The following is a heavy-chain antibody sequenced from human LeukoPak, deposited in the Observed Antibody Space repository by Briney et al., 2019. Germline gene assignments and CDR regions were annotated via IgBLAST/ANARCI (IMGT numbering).Heavy chain of an antibody. CDR3: ASRPGVSAGPLDY. Sequence: GASVKVACKASGYTFTDYYMDWMRQAPGQGLEWMGWINPNNGGTNYAQKFQGRVTMTRDTSISTAYMEVSRLTSDDTAVYYCASRPGVSAGPLDYWGQGTLVTVSS. CDR1: GYTFTDYY. V-gene: IGHV1-2*02. D-gene: IGHD6-13*01. CDR2: INPNNGGT. J-gene: IGHJ4*02.